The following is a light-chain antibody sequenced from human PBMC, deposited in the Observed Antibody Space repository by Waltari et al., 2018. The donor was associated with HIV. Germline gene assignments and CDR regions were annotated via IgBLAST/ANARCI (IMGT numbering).Light chain of an antibody. V-gene: IGKV1-6*02. J-gene: IGKJ1*01. Sequence: AVQLTQSPLSLSASAGERVTISCRARHDIRSDLNWYQHKPGKAPELLVHTASTLKSGVPSRFSGSVSGTEFNFTISSLQPEDVATYYCLQDYNYPRTFGQGTKVEI. CDR3: LQDYNYPRT. CDR1: HDIRSD. CDR2: TAS.